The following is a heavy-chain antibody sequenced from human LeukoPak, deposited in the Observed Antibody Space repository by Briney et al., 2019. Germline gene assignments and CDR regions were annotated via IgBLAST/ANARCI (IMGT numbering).Heavy chain of an antibody. CDR2: INPNSGGT. CDR3: ARNPTSYYNSYYLDV. Sequence: ASVQVSCKASGYTFTGYCMHWVRQAPGQGLEWMGWINPNSGGTNYAQKFQGRVTMTRDTSISTAYMELSGLRSDDTAVYYCARNPTSYYNSYYLDVWGKGTTVTVSS. J-gene: IGHJ6*03. CDR1: GYTFTGYC. V-gene: IGHV1-2*02.